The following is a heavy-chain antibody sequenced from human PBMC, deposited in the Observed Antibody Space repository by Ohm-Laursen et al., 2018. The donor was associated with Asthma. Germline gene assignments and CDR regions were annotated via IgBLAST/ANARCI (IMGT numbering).Heavy chain of an antibody. Sequence: SDTLSLTWTVSGASVSNDNWWSWVRQPPGKGLEWIGEIYHSGFTSYRPSLQSRVAMFVDKSENRFSMRLTAVNAADTAVYYCVRDDDYMGFDNWGQGTLVTVSS. D-gene: IGHD4-11*01. V-gene: IGHV4-4*02. CDR1: GASVSNDNW. J-gene: IGHJ4*02. CDR2: IYHSGFT. CDR3: VRDDDYMGFDN.